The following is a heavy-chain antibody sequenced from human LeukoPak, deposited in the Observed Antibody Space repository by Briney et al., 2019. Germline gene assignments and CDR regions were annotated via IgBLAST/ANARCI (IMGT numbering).Heavy chain of an antibody. J-gene: IGHJ4*02. D-gene: IGHD6-19*01. CDR3: ARDQWLDY. CDR1: GFTFSGYI. Sequence: GGSLRLSCAASGFTFSGYIMNWVRQAPGKGLGWVSFIGTSGNPIYYADSVKGRFTVSRDNAKNSLYLQMNSLRAEDTAVYYCARDQWLDYWGQGTLVTVSS. CDR2: IGTSGNPI. V-gene: IGHV3-48*01.